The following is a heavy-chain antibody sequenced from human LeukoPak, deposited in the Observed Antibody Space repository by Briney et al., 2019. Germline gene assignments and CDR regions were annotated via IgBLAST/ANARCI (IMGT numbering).Heavy chain of an antibody. D-gene: IGHD1-26*01. CDR2: IWYDGSNK. V-gene: IGHV3-33*06. CDR3: AKDGLGSSLNWFDP. J-gene: IGHJ5*02. Sequence: GRSLRLSCAASGFTFSSYGMHWVRQAPGKGLEWVAVIWYDGSNKYYADSVKGRFTISRDNSKNTLYLQMNSLRTEDTAVYYCAKDGLGSSLNWFDPWGQGTLVTVSS. CDR1: GFTFSSYG.